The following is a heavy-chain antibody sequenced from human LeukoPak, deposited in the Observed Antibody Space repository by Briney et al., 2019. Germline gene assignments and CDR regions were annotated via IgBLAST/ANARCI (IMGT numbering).Heavy chain of an antibody. J-gene: IGHJ6*04. D-gene: IGHD2-2*01. CDR1: GGSFSGYY. Sequence: PSETLSLTCAVYGGSFSGYYCSWIRQPPGKGLEWIGEIHHSGSTNYKPPLKSRVTISVDTSKNQFSLKLSSVTAADTAVYYCARGPGGYCSSTSCYYYGMDVWGKGTTVTVSS. CDR2: IHHSGST. V-gene: IGHV4-34*01. CDR3: ARGPGGYCSSTSCYYYGMDV.